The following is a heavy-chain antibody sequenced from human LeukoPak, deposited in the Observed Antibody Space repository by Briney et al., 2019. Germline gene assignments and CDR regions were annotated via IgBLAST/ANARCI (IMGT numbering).Heavy chain of an antibody. CDR2: INHSGST. CDR1: GGSIRSYY. V-gene: IGHV4-34*01. Sequence: SETLSLTCTVSGGSIRSYYWSWIRQPPGKGLEWIGEINHSGSTNYSPSLKSRVTITVDTSKNQFSLKLSSVTAADTAVYYCARELTTGYSSSWQYYYYYGMDVWGQGTTVTVSS. D-gene: IGHD6-13*01. J-gene: IGHJ6*02. CDR3: ARELTTGYSSSWQYYYYYGMDV.